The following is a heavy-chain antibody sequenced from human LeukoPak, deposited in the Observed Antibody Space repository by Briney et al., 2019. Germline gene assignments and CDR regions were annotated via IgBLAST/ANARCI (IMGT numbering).Heavy chain of an antibody. D-gene: IGHD3-10*01. CDR3: ARDLSPRPIWFGELRDDAFDI. CDR1: EFSFSSYV. V-gene: IGHV3-48*04. J-gene: IGHJ3*02. Sequence: GGSLRLSCAASEFSFSSYVMTWVRQAPGKGLEWVSYISSSGSTIYYADSVKGRFTISRDNAKNSLYLQMNSLRAEDTAVYYCARDLSPRPIWFGELRDDAFDIWGQGTMVTVSS. CDR2: ISSSGSTI.